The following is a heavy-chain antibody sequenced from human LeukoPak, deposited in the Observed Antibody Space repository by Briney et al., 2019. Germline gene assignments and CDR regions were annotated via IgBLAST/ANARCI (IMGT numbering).Heavy chain of an antibody. Sequence: PGGSLRLSCAASGFTFSSYSMNWVRQAPGKGLEWVSSISSSSYIYYADSVKGRFTISRDNAKNLLYLQMNSLRAEDTAVYYCATQGGSSSGRRWGQGTLVTVSS. D-gene: IGHD6-6*01. CDR2: ISSSSYI. CDR1: GFTFSSYS. CDR3: ATQGGSSSGRR. J-gene: IGHJ4*02. V-gene: IGHV3-21*01.